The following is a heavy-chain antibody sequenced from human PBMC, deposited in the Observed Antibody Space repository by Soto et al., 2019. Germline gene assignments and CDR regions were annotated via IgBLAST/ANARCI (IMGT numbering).Heavy chain of an antibody. Sequence: SVKVSCKASGGTFSSYAISWVRQAPGQGLEWMGGIIPIFGTANYAQKFQGRVTITADESTSTAYMELSSLRSEDTAVYYCARLYYDILTGDYYYGMDVWGQGTTVTVSS. CDR2: IIPIFGTA. V-gene: IGHV1-69*13. J-gene: IGHJ6*02. CDR1: GGTFSSYA. D-gene: IGHD3-9*01. CDR3: ARLYYDILTGDYYYGMDV.